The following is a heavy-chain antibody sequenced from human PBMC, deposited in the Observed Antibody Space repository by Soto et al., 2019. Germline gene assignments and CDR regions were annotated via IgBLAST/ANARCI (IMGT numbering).Heavy chain of an antibody. CDR3: ARLGAYYQSLDP. Sequence: PSETLSLTCTVSGGSISSGDYYWSWIRQPPGKGLEWIGNIDNSGSTYYNPSLKSRVTISVDTSKNQFSLKLSSVTAADTAVYYCARLGAYYQSLDPWGPGTLVTVSS. CDR1: GGSISSGDYY. D-gene: IGHD2-21*01. J-gene: IGHJ5*01. V-gene: IGHV4-30-4*02. CDR2: IDNSGST.